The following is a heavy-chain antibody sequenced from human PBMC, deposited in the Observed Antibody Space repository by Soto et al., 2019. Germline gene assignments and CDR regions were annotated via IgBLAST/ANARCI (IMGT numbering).Heavy chain of an antibody. D-gene: IGHD5-18*01. CDR1: GGTFSSYA. V-gene: IGHV1-69*13. CDR3: ARVTAMVLEDAFDI. Sequence: SVKVSCKASGGTFSSYAISWVRQAPGQGLEWMGGIIPIFGTANYAQKFQGRVTITADESTSTAYMELSSLRSEDTAVYYCARVTAMVLEDAFDIWGQGTMVTVSS. CDR2: IIPIFGTA. J-gene: IGHJ3*02.